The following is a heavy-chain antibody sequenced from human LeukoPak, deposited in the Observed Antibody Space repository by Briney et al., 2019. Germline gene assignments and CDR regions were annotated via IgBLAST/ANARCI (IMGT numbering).Heavy chain of an antibody. V-gene: IGHV5-51*01. Sequence: GESLKISCKGSGYSFTSYWIGWVRHMPGKGLGWMGINSLGDSDTRYSPFCQGQVTISADKSINPAYLQWSSLKASDTARYYCARLRGRQTTDAFDIWGQGTMVTVSS. D-gene: IGHD1/OR15-1a*01. CDR2: NSLGDSDT. CDR1: GYSFTSYW. CDR3: ARLRGRQTTDAFDI. J-gene: IGHJ3*02.